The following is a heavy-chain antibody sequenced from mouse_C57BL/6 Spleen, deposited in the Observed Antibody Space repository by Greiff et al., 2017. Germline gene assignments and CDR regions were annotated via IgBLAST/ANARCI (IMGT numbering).Heavy chain of an antibody. V-gene: IGHV5-9-1*02. CDR2: ISSGGDYI. D-gene: IGHD2-3*01. J-gene: IGHJ2*01. CDR3: TRDGSARDYFDY. CDR1: GFTFSSYA. Sequence: EVKLMESGEGLVKPGGSLKLSCAASGFTFSSYAMSWVRQTPEKRLEWVAYISSGGDYIYYADTVKGRFTISRDNARNTLYLQMSSLKSEDTAMYYCTRDGSARDYFDYWGQGTTLTVSS.